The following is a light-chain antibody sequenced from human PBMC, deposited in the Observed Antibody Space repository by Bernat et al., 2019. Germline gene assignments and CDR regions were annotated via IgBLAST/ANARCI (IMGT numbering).Light chain of an antibody. CDR1: SSDVGDYNY. V-gene: IGLV2-8*01. Sequence: QSALTQPPSASGSPGQSATISCTGTSSDVGDYNYVSWYQQHPGKAPKLMIYEVNKRPSGVPDRFSASKSGHTASLTVSGLQADDEADYYCMSDSGSKDGVFGGGTKLTVL. J-gene: IGLJ2*01. CDR2: EVN. CDR3: MSDSGSKDGV.